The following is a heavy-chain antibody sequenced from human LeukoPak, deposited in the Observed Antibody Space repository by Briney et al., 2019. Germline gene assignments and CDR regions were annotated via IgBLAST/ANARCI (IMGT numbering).Heavy chain of an antibody. V-gene: IGHV3-23*01. D-gene: IGHD5-18*01. CDR3: AKGGYSYGKFDY. CDR2: ISGSGGST. Sequence: RGSLRLSCAASGFTFTSYSMSWVRQAPGKGLEWVSAISGSGGSTYYADSVKGRFTISRDNSKNTLYLQMNSLRAEDTAVYYCAKGGYSYGKFDYWGQGTLVTVSS. J-gene: IGHJ4*02. CDR1: GFTFTSYS.